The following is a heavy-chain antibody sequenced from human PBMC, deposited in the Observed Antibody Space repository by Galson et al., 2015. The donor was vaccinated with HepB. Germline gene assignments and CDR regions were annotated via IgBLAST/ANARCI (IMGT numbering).Heavy chain of an antibody. J-gene: IGHJ6*02. CDR2: LIPIFGTT. V-gene: IGHV1-69*13. CDR1: GGTFSRYHA. D-gene: IGHD3-3*01. Sequence: SVKVSCKASGGTFSRYHAISWVRQAPGQGLEWMGTLIPIFGTTNYAQKFQGRVTITADESTTTAYMELGSLRSEDTAVYYCAKSRFLELVGSTGKEYKYYAMDVWGQGTTVTVSS. CDR3: AKSRFLELVGSTGKEYKYYAMDV.